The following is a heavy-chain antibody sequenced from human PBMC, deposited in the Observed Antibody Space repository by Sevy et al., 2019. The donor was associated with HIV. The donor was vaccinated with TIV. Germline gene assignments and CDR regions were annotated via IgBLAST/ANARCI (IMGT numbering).Heavy chain of an antibody. CDR1: GGSISSSSYY. CDR3: ARLGGSSWYDYYHGMDV. D-gene: IGHD6-13*01. J-gene: IGHJ6*02. CDR2: IYYSGST. Sequence: SETLSLTCTVSGGSISSSSYYWGWIRQPPGKGLEWIGSIYYSGSTYYNPSLKSRVTISVDTSKNQFSLKLSSVTAADTAVYYCARLGGSSWYDYYHGMDVWGQGTTVTVSS. V-gene: IGHV4-39*01.